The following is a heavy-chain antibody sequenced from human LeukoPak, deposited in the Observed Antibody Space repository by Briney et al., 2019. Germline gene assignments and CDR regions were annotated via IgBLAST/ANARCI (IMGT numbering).Heavy chain of an antibody. CDR2: INHSGST. J-gene: IGHJ4*02. CDR1: GGSFSGYY. D-gene: IGHD2-2*01. CDR3: ARVRGLYCSSTSCYGGYFDY. Sequence: SETLSLTCAVYGGSFSGYYWSWIRQPPGKGLEWIGEINHSGSTNYNPSLKSRVTISVDTSKNQFSLKLSSVTAADTAVYYCARVRGLYCSSTSCYGGYFDYWGQGTLVTVCS. V-gene: IGHV4-34*01.